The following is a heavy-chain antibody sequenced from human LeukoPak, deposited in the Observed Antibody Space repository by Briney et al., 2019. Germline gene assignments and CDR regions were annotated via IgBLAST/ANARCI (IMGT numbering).Heavy chain of an antibody. CDR3: ARVSYDSSVYYYPLDY. CDR1: GGTFSSYA. J-gene: IGHJ4*02. D-gene: IGHD3-22*01. V-gene: IGHV1-69*13. Sequence: ASVKVSCKASGGTFSSYAISWVRQAPGQGLEWMGGIIPIFGTANYAQKFQGRVTITADESTSTAYMELSSLRSEDTAVYYCARVSYDSSVYYYPLDYWGQGTLVTVSS. CDR2: IIPIFGTA.